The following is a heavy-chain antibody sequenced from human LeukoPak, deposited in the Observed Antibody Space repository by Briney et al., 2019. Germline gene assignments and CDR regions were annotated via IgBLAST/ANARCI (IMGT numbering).Heavy chain of an antibody. CDR1: GYTFSTYD. CDR3: ARAIRYQLLSDY. CDR2: MNPSSANT. J-gene: IGHJ4*02. Sequence: GASVKVSCKTSGYTFSTYDINWLRQAAGQGLEWMGWMNPSSANTGFAQKFQGRAAITRDTSTATAYLELSSLTSEDTAVYYCARAIRYQLLSDYWGQGTLVTVSS. D-gene: IGHD2-2*01. V-gene: IGHV1-8*03.